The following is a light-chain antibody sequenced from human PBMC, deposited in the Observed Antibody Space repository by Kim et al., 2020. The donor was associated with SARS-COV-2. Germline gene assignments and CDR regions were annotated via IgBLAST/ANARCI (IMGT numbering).Light chain of an antibody. CDR2: DVS. J-gene: IGLJ3*02. V-gene: IGLV2-14*04. CDR3: GSYTSSSTLV. Sequence: QSITISCTGSSSDIGGYNYVSWYQQNPGKAPKLMIYDVSKRPSGVSNRFSGSKSGNTASLTISGLQAEDEADYSCGSYTSSSTLVFGGGTQLTVL. CDR1: SSDIGGYNY.